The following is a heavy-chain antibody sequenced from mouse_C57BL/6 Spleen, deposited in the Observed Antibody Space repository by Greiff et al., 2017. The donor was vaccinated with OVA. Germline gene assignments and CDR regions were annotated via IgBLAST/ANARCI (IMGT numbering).Heavy chain of an antibody. Sequence: EADGGLVQPKGSLKLSCAASGFSFNTYAMNWVRQAPGKGLEWVARIRSKSNNYATYYADSVKDRFTISRDDSESMLYLQMNNLKTEDTAMYYCVSHTMITTDWYFDVWGTGTTVTVSS. CDR3: VSHTMITTDWYFDV. D-gene: IGHD2-4*01. J-gene: IGHJ1*03. V-gene: IGHV10-1*01. CDR2: IRSKSNNYAT. CDR1: GFSFNTYA.